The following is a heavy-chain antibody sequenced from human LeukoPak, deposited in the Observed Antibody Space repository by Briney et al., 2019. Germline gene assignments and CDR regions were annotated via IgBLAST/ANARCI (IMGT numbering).Heavy chain of an antibody. D-gene: IGHD6-19*01. J-gene: IGHJ6*03. CDR3: ARESSGWAHYYYYYMDV. Sequence: DPSETLSLTCTVSGGPFINSNYYWGWIRQPPGKGLEWIGSVYNSGSTYYNPSLKSRVTISVDTSKNQFSLRLSSVTAADTAVYYCARESSGWAHYYYYYMDVWGKGTTVTVSS. V-gene: IGHV4-39*07. CDR1: GGPFINSNYY. CDR2: VYNSGST.